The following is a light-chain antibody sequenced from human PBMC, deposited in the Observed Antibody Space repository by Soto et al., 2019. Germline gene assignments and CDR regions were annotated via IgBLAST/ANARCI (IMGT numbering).Light chain of an antibody. CDR1: SSDVGNYIY. CDR2: DVS. CDR3: SSYTSSRTLYV. V-gene: IGLV2-14*01. Sequence: QSALTQPASVSGSPGQSITISCTGASSDVGNYIYVSWYQQHPGKAPKLIIYDVSNRPSGVSNRFSGSKSGNTASLTISGIQAEDEADYYCSSYTSSRTLYVFGTGTKLTVL. J-gene: IGLJ1*01.